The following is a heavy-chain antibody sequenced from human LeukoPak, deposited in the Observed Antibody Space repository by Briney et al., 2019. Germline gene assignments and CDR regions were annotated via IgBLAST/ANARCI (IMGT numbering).Heavy chain of an antibody. J-gene: IGHJ4*02. CDR2: IGSSGSTI. D-gene: IGHD3-3*01. Sequence: TGGSLRLSCAASGFTFSSYEMNWVRQAPGKGLEWVSHIGSSGSTIYYADSVKGRFTISRDNAKNSLYLQMNSLRAEDTAVYYCATGDDFWSGFSQLDYWGQGTLVTVSS. CDR1: GFTFSSYE. V-gene: IGHV3-48*03. CDR3: ATGDDFWSGFSQLDY.